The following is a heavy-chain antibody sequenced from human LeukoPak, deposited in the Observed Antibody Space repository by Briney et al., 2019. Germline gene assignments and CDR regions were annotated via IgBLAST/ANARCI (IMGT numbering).Heavy chain of an antibody. D-gene: IGHD6-13*01. CDR2: INTGGNST. Sequence: GGSLRLSCAASGFTFSTYWMHWVRQAPGKGLVWVSQINTGGNSTTYAASVKGRFTVSRDNAKNPLYLQMNSLRAEDTAVYYCARELASGDCGQGTLVTVSS. CDR3: ARELASGD. CDR1: GFTFSTYW. V-gene: IGHV3-74*01. J-gene: IGHJ4*02.